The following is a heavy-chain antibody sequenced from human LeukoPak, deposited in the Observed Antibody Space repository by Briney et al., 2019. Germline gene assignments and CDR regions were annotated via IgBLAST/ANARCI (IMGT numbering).Heavy chain of an antibody. V-gene: IGHV2-70*11. CDR1: GFSLSTSGMC. J-gene: IGHJ4*02. D-gene: IGHD1-7*01. CDR2: IDWDDDK. CDR3: ARIRSGITGTRGLDY. Sequence: SGPTLVNPTQTLTLTCTFSGFSLSTSGMCVSWIRQTPGKALEWLARIDWDDDKYYSTSLKTRLTISKDTSKNQVVLTMTNMDPVDTATYYCARIRSGITGTRGLDYWGQGTLVTVSS.